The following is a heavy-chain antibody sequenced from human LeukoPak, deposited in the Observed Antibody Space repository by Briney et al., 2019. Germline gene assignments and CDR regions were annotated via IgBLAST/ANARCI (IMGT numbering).Heavy chain of an antibody. V-gene: IGHV3-48*03. CDR1: GFTFSSYA. CDR3: ASLRNGGDPPFDY. J-gene: IGHJ4*02. D-gene: IGHD2-21*02. Sequence: GGSLRLSCAASGFTFSSYAMSWVRQAPGKGLEWVSYISSSGSSIYYADSVKGRFTISRDNAKNSLNLQMNSLRAEDTAVYYCASLRNGGDPPFDYWGQGTLVTVSS. CDR2: ISSSGSSI.